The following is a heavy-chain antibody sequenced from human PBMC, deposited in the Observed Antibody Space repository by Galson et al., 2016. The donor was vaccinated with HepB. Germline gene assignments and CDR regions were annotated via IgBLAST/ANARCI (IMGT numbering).Heavy chain of an antibody. CDR1: GASMRTGDYY. V-gene: IGHV4-30-4*01. CDR2: IFYSGSP. CDR3: ARGGRFYFYGMDV. Sequence: TLSLTCTVSGASMRTGDYYWTWIRQHPGKGLELIGYIFYSGSPYYNPSLKSRVSISADMSNKQFSLKLSSVSAADTAVYFCARGGRFYFYGMDVWGQGTTVTVSS. J-gene: IGHJ6*02. D-gene: IGHD3-16*01.